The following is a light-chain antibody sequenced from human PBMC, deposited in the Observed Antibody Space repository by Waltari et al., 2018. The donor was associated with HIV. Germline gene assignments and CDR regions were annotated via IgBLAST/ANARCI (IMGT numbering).Light chain of an antibody. Sequence: EIVLTQSPGTLSLSPGERVTLSCRASQSVSSSSLVWYQQKPGQAPRLLSYVASSRATGIPDRFRGSGSGTDFTLTISRLDPEDFAVYYCQQYGSSVTFGQGTRLEIK. CDR3: QQYGSSVT. J-gene: IGKJ5*01. CDR2: VAS. CDR1: QSVSSSS. V-gene: IGKV3-20*01.